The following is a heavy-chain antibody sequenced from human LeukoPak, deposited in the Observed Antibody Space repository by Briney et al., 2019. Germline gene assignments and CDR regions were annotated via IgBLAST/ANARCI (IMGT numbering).Heavy chain of an antibody. CDR1: GGSISSYY. Sequence: RASETLSLTCTVSGGSISSYYWSWIRQPPGKGLEWIGYIYYSGSTNYNPSLKSRVTISVDTSKNQFSLKLSSVTAADTAVYYCARSLTAAHYYYYGMDVRGQGTTVTVSS. CDR3: ARSLTAAHYYYYGMDV. CDR2: IYYSGST. V-gene: IGHV4-59*08. D-gene: IGHD3-16*01. J-gene: IGHJ6*02.